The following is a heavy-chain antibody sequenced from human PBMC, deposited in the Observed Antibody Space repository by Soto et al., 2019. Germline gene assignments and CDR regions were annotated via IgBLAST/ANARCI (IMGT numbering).Heavy chain of an antibody. Sequence: SETLSLTCAVYGGSFSGYFWNWVRQPPGKGLEWIGEINHSGSTKYNPSLKSRVTLSVDTSKNQFSLRVFSVTAADTAVYYCARDLSGYYYGMDVWGQGTTVTVSS. J-gene: IGHJ6*02. CDR2: INHSGST. CDR1: GGSFSGYF. V-gene: IGHV4-34*01. CDR3: ARDLSGYYYGMDV.